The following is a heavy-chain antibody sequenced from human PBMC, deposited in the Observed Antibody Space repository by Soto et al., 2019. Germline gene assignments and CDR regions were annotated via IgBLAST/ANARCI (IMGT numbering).Heavy chain of an antibody. CDR3: ARDGVGDTTVCGYYDD. Sequence: VQLVESGGGVVQPGGSLRLSCAASGNIFTGYGMHWVRQPPGKGLEWVAVIRYDGRKIFYADSVKGRFTISRDNSNNTLYMQMNSLRAEDKALYYCARDGVGDTTVCGYYDDWGKGTLVTVSS. CDR2: IRYDGRKI. J-gene: IGHJ4*02. CDR1: GNIFTGYG. D-gene: IGHD1-26*01. V-gene: IGHV3-33*01.